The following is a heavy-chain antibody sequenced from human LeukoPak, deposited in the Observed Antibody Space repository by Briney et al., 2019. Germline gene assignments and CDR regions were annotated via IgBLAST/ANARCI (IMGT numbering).Heavy chain of an antibody. CDR1: AFSLSDYW. Sequence: GGSLRLSCAASAFSLSDYWMTWVRQAPGKGLEWVANIRQDGESKYYADSVKGRFTISTDNGYNYVYLAMNSLTADDTALYYCGRETWQRYNDFWSGYVTDWGQGILVTVSS. V-gene: IGHV3-7*01. J-gene: IGHJ4*02. D-gene: IGHD3-3*01. CDR2: IRQDGESK. CDR3: GRETWQRYNDFWSGYVTD.